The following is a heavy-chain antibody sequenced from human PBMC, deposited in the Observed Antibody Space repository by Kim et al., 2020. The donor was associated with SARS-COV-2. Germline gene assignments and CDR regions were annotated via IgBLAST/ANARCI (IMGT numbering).Heavy chain of an antibody. CDR2: IYYSGST. Sequence: SETLSLTCTVSGGSISSSSYYWGWIRQPPGKGLEWIGSIYYSGSTYYNPSLKSRVTISVDTSKNQFSLKLSSVTAADTAVYYCARDLWRYSGSYWTTEFDPWGQGTLVTVSS. D-gene: IGHD1-26*01. CDR1: GGSISSSSYY. J-gene: IGHJ5*02. CDR3: ARDLWRYSGSYWTTEFDP. V-gene: IGHV4-39*07.